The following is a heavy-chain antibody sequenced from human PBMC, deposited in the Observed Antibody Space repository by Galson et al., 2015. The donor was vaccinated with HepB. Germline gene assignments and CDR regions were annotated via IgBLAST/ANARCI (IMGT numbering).Heavy chain of an antibody. J-gene: IGHJ4*02. CDR2: ISAYNGNT. D-gene: IGHD1-26*01. Sequence: SVKVSCKASGYTFTSYGISWVRQAPGQGLEWMGWISAYNGNTNYAQKLQGRVTMTTDTSTSTAYMELRSLRSDDTAVYYCARDLHPRWEGLEGYWGQGTLVTVSS. V-gene: IGHV1-18*01. CDR1: GYTFTSYG. CDR3: ARDLHPRWEGLEGY.